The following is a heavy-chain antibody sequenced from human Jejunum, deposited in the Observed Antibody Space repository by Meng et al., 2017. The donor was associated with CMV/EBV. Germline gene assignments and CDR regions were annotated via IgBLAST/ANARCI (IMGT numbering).Heavy chain of an antibody. CDR1: GSIFTNYA. V-gene: IGHV7-4-1*02. CDR3: APGPANDYRSSYYFDY. J-gene: IGHJ4*02. Sequence: QLLQSGSGLKQPWASVTVSCKASGSIFTNYAMNWVRHAPGQGFEWMGWINTNAGNPYYAQDFTGRFVISLDTSVSTAYLQISGLKAEDTAVYYCAPGPANDYRSSYYFDYWGQGTLVTVSS. CDR2: INTNAGNP. D-gene: IGHD4-11*01.